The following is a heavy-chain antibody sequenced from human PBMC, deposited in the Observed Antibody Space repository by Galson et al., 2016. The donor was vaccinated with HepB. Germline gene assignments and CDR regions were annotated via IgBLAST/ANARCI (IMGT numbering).Heavy chain of an antibody. CDR3: AKERLVRRIFDH. CDR1: GVSGTY. J-gene: IGHJ4*02. Sequence: SLRLSCAASGVSGTYMRWVRQAPGKGLEWVASISTRRTTYYSDSVQGQFTISRDNSNNTLYLQMNGLRAEDTAVYYCAKERLVRRIFDHWGQGTLLTVSS. CDR2: ISTRRTT. D-gene: IGHD1-1*01. V-gene: IGHV3-53*01.